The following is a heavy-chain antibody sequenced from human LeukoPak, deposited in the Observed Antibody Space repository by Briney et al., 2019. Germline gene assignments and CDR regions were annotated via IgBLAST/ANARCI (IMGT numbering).Heavy chain of an antibody. Sequence: SQTLSLTGAISGDSVSSNSAAWNWIRQSPSRGLEWLGRTYYRSKWYNDYAVSVKSRITINPDTSKNQFSLQLNSVTPEDTAVYYCASQGAMYYDILTGYYTLDAFDIWGQGTMVTVSS. J-gene: IGHJ3*02. V-gene: IGHV6-1*01. D-gene: IGHD3-9*01. CDR1: GDSVSSNSAA. CDR3: ASQGAMYYDILTGYYTLDAFDI. CDR2: TYYRSKWYN.